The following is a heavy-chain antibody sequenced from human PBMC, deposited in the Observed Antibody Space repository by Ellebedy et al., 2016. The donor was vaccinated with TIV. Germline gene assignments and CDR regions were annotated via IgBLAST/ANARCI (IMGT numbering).Heavy chain of an antibody. CDR3: AKEDYGDYVAGY. J-gene: IGHJ4*02. CDR2: VGRDDVT. CDR1: AFPLRSSV. Sequence: GESLKISCAASAFPLRSSVMSWVRQAPGKGLEWVSAVGRDDVTYYADSVKGRFTISRDNVKNSLYLQMNRLRVEDTAVYYCAKEDYGDYVAGYWGQGILVTVSS. D-gene: IGHD4-17*01. V-gene: IGHV3-23*01.